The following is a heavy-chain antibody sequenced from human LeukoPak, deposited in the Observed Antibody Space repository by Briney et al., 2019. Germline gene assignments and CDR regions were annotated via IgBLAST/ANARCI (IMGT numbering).Heavy chain of an antibody. Sequence: PSETLSLTCTVSGGSISSSSYYWGWIRQPPGKGLEWIGEINHSGSTNYNPSLKSRVTISVDTSKNQFSLKLSSVTAADTAVYYCARGVSSGRTFDYWGQGTLVTVSS. CDR2: INHSGST. D-gene: IGHD3-22*01. V-gene: IGHV4-39*07. J-gene: IGHJ4*02. CDR1: GGSISSSSYY. CDR3: ARGVSSGRTFDY.